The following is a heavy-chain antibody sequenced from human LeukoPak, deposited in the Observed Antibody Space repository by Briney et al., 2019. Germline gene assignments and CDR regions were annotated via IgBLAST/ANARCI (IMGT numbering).Heavy chain of an antibody. J-gene: IGHJ4*02. CDR2: IYYSGST. D-gene: IGHD1/OR15-1a*01. CDR3: ARSSHTSPLYITGTHAYFDY. CDR1: GGSLSSSCYY. V-gene: IGHV4-39*07. Sequence: KPSGTLSLTCTVSGGSLSSSCYYWGWIRPPPGKGLGWVGGIYYSGSTYYNPSLKSRVTISVDTSKNQFSLKLSSVTAADTAVYYCARSSHTSPLYITGTHAYFDYWGQGTLVTVSS.